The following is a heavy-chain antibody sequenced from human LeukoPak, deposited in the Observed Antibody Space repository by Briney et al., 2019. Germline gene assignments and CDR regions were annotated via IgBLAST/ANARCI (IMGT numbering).Heavy chain of an antibody. V-gene: IGHV4-61*02. CDR2: IYTSGST. D-gene: IGHD3-3*01. CDR3: ARAYYDFWSGHDAFDI. CDR1: GGSISSGSYY. J-gene: IGHJ3*02. Sequence: SQTLSLTCTVSGGSISSGSYYWSWIRQPAGKGLEWNGRIYTSGSTNYNPSLKSRVTISVDTSKNQFSLKLSSVTAADTAVYYCARAYYDFWSGHDAFDIWGQGTMVTVSS.